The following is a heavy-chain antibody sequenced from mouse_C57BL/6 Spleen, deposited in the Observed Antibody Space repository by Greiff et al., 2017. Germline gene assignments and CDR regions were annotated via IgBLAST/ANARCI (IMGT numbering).Heavy chain of an antibody. J-gene: IGHJ3*01. D-gene: IGHD2-4*01. CDR3: ARGGDYPAY. CDR1: GYTFTSYW. CDR2: IDPSDSYT. V-gene: IGHV1-69*01. Sequence: QVQLQQPGAELVMPGASVKLSCKASGYTFTSYWMHWVKQRPGQGLEWIGEIDPSDSYTNYNQKFKGKSTLTVDKSSSTAYMQLSSLTSEDSAVYDCARGGDYPAYWGQGTLVTVSA.